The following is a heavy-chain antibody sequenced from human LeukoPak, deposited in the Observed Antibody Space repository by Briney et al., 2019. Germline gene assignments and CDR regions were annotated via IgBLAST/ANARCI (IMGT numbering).Heavy chain of an antibody. D-gene: IGHD3-22*01. J-gene: IGHJ4*02. V-gene: IGHV3-23*01. Sequence: GGSLRLSCAASGFAFSSYAMTWVRQAPGKGLEWVSHISGSGGIIYYTDSVKGRFTISRDNAKNSLYLQMDSLRVEDTAVYYCAKRADSSAHSFDYWGQGTLVTVSS. CDR3: AKRADSSAHSFDY. CDR2: ISGSGGII. CDR1: GFAFSSYA.